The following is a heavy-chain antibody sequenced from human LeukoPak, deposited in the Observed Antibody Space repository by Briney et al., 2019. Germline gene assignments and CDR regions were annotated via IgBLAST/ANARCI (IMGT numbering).Heavy chain of an antibody. Sequence: PSETLSLTCTVSGDSISSGSHYWSWIRQPAGKGLEWTGRIYTSGSTNYNPSLKSRVIISVDTSRNQFSLKLSSVTAADTAVYYCARHKGYYYYMDVWGKGTTVTVSS. CDR1: GDSISSGSHY. CDR3: ARHKGYYYYMDV. J-gene: IGHJ6*03. CDR2: IYTSGST. V-gene: IGHV4-61*02.